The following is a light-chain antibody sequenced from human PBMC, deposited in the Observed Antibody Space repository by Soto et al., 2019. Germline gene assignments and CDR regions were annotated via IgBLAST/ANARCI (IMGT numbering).Light chain of an antibody. J-gene: IGLJ2*01. V-gene: IGLV3-1*01. CDR3: QAWDSSTGEV. CDR1: KLGDKY. CDR2: QDS. Sequence: YELTQPPSVSVSPGQTASITCSGDKLGDKYACWYQQKPGQSPVLVIYQDSKRPSGIPERFSGSNSGNTATLTISGTQAMDEADYYCQAWDSSTGEVFGGGTKVTVL.